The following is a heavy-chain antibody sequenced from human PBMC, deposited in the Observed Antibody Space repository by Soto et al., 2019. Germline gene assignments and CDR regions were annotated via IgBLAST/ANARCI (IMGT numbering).Heavy chain of an antibody. D-gene: IGHD6-19*01. V-gene: IGHV3-66*01. CDR2: IYSGGST. CDR3: AREMVAGPENDAFDI. CDR1: GFTVSSNY. J-gene: IGHJ3*02. Sequence: GSLRLSCAASGFTVSSNYMSWVRQAPGKGLEWVSVIYSGGSTYYADSVKGRFTISRDNSKNTLYLQMNSLRAEDTAVYYCAREMVAGPENDAFDIWGQGTMVTVSS.